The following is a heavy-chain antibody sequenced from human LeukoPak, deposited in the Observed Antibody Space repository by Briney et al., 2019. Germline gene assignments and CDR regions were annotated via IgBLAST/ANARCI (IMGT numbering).Heavy chain of an antibody. J-gene: IGHJ5*02. CDR1: GYTFTGYY. Sequence: ASVKVSCKASGYTFTGYYMHWVRQAPGQGLEWMGWINPNSGGTNYAQKFQGRVTMTRDTSISTAYMELSRLRSDDTAVYYCARDPYPGSSSWYYWFDPWGQGTLVTVSS. D-gene: IGHD6-13*01. CDR2: INPNSGGT. V-gene: IGHV1-2*02. CDR3: ARDPYPGSSSWYYWFDP.